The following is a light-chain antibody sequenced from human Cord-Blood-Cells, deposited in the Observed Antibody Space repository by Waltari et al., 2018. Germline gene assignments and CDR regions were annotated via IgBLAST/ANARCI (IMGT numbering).Light chain of an antibody. CDR3: SSYAGINNLV. J-gene: IGLJ3*02. Sequence: QSALTQPPSASGSPGQSVTISCTGTSSDVGGYNSVSWYQQPPGKAPKLMIYEVSKRPAGVPDRFTGSKAGKTASLTVSGLQAEDEADYYCSSYAGINNLVFGGGTKLTVL. V-gene: IGLV2-8*01. CDR2: EVS. CDR1: SSDVGGYNS.